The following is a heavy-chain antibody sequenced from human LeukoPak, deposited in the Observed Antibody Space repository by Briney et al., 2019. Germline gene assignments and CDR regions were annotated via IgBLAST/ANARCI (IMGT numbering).Heavy chain of an antibody. CDR1: GGSISSSSYY. CDR2: IYYSGST. CDR3: ANTPYSSSLYYYYMDV. J-gene: IGHJ6*03. D-gene: IGHD6-13*01. Sequence: PSETLSLTCTVSGGSISSSSYYWSWIRQPPGKGLEWIGYIYYSGSTNYNPSLKSRVTISVDTSKNQFSLKLSSVTAADTAVYYCANTPYSSSLYYYYMDVWGKGTTVTVSS. V-gene: IGHV4-61*01.